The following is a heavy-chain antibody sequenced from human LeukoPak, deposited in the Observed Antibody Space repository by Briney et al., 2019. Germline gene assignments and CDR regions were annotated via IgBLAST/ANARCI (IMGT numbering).Heavy chain of an antibody. V-gene: IGHV3-11*06. J-gene: IGHJ4*02. Sequence: GGSLRLSCAASGFTFSDYYMSWIRQAPGKGLEWVSYISSSSSYTNYADSVKGRFTISRDGAKNSLFLQVSSLRAEDTAVYYCARAAGGGYSYFFDYWGQGTLVTVSS. CDR3: ARAAGGGYSYFFDY. CDR1: GFTFSDYY. D-gene: IGHD3-22*01. CDR2: ISSSSSYT.